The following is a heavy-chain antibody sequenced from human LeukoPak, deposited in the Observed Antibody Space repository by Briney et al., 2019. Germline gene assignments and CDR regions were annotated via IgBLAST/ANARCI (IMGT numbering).Heavy chain of an antibody. V-gene: IGHV3-20*04. Sequence: GSLRLSCAASGFTFDDYGLSWVRQAPGNGLEWVSTINWNGGSTGYADSVKGRFTISRDNAKNSLYLQMNSLRAEDTALYYCARVSDISVAAYFDYWGQGTLVTVSS. CDR1: GFTFDDYG. D-gene: IGHD6-19*01. CDR2: INWNGGST. J-gene: IGHJ4*02. CDR3: ARVSDISVAAYFDY.